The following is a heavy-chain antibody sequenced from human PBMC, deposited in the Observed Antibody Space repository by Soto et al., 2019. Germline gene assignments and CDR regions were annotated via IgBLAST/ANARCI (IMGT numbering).Heavy chain of an antibody. V-gene: IGHV4-4*02. CDR1: GASIIDNNW. Sequence: PSETLSLTCAVSGASIIDNNWWIWVRQPPGRGLEWIGEIHHTGNTNYNPSLESRLIISVDKSKNQFSLKKSSVTAADTAVYYCVRHGVYFFEYWGQGIQVTVSS. J-gene: IGHJ4*02. CDR2: IHHTGNT. CDR3: VRHGVYFFEY. D-gene: IGHD3-10*01.